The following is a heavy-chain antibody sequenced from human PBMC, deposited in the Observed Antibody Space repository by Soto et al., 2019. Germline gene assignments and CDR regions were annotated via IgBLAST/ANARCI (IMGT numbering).Heavy chain of an antibody. D-gene: IGHD6-13*01. V-gene: IGHV1-18*01. J-gene: IGHJ3*02. CDR2: ISAYNGNT. Sequence: QVPMVQSGAEVKKPGASVKVSCKASGYTFTSYGISWVRQAPGQGLEWMGWISAYNGNTNYAQKLQGRVTMTTDTSTSTAYRELRSLRSDDTAVYYCARDPGIRSSCYSESAFDIWVQGTIVTVSS. CDR1: GYTFTSYG. CDR3: ARDPGIRSSCYSESAFDI.